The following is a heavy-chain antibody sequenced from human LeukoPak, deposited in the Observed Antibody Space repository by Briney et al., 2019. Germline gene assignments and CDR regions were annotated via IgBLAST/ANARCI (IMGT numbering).Heavy chain of an antibody. CDR3: AKESEVRGVVDY. V-gene: IGHV3-30-3*01. CDR1: GFTFSSYA. CDR2: ISYDGSNK. D-gene: IGHD3-10*01. J-gene: IGHJ4*02. Sequence: GGSLRLSCAASGFTFSSYAMHWVRQAPGKGLEWVAVISYDGSNKYYADSVKGRFTISRDNSKNTLYLQMNSLRAEDTAVYYCAKESEVRGVVDYWGQGTLVTVPS.